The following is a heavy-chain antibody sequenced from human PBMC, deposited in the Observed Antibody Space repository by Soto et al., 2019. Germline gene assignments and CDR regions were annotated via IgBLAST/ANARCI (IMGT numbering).Heavy chain of an antibody. V-gene: IGHV3-30*19. Sequence: ESGGGVVQPGTSLRVSCVGSGFTFRSYVIHLVSPAPGNGLEWVALTSYDGSDKYYGDSVRGRFTISRDNSRNTVDLQMDRLRLEDTALYYCARWGTTGGLDVWGQVTLVSVSS. CDR1: GFTFRSYV. CDR3: ARWGTTGGLDV. D-gene: IGHD3-16*01. CDR2: TSYDGSDK. J-gene: IGHJ1*01.